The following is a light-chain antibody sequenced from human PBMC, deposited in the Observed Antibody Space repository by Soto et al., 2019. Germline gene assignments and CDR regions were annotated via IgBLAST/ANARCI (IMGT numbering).Light chain of an antibody. CDR3: QQFYSAPIT. V-gene: IGKV1-39*01. Sequence: DIQMTQSPSSLSASVGDRVTITCRASQSISSYLNWYQQKPGEAPKVVIYAASSLDGGVPSRFSGSGSGTDFTLTISSLQPEDSATYFCQQFYSAPITFGQGTRLEIK. CDR1: QSISSY. J-gene: IGKJ5*01. CDR2: AAS.